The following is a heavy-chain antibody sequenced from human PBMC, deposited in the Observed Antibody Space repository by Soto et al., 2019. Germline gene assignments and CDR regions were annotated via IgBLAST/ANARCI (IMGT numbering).Heavy chain of an antibody. V-gene: IGHV4-28*01. J-gene: IGHJ6*02. D-gene: IGHD6-19*01. CDR2: ITHGGST. CDR3: ARMAVTTFYYYAMDV. CDR1: GYSIRSSDW. Sequence: SETLSLTCAVYGYSIRSSDWWGWIRQPPGKGLEWIGYITHGGSTNYNPSLKRRVTMSVDPSKNQFSLNLTSVTAVDTAVYYCARMAVTTFYYYAMDVWGHGTTVTVPS.